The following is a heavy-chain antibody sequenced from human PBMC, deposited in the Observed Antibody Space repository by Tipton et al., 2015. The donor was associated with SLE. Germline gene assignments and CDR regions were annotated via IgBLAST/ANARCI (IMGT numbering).Heavy chain of an antibody. D-gene: IGHD2-15*01. Sequence: TLSLTCTVSGVSVSSSTYYWGWIRQPPGKGLEWIGSVSYSGSTYYNSSLKSRVTISVDTSKNQFSLKLSSVTAADTAVYYCARLRVVADTPDNFDYWGQGTLVTVSA. J-gene: IGHJ4*02. CDR3: ARLRVVADTPDNFDY. V-gene: IGHV4-39*01. CDR2: VSYSGST. CDR1: GVSVSSSTYY.